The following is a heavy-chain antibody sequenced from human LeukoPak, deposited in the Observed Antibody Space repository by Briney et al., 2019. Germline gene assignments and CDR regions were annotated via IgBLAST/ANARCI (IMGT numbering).Heavy chain of an antibody. D-gene: IGHD3-3*01. Sequence: GRSLRLSCAASGFTFDDYAMHWVRQAPGKGLEWVSGISWNSGSIGYADSVKGRFTISRDNAKNSLYLQMNSLRAEDTALYYCAKDMVGWLTTTFDLWDRGTLVTVSS. CDR3: AKDMVGWLTTTFDL. CDR2: ISWNSGSI. CDR1: GFTFDDYA. J-gene: IGHJ2*01. V-gene: IGHV3-9*01.